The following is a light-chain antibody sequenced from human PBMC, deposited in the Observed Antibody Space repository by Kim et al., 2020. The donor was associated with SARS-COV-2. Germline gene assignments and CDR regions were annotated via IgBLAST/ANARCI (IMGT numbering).Light chain of an antibody. CDR2: DKN. Sequence: ALGQTGRITCQGDSLRSYYASWYQQKPGQAPLLVIYDKNNRPSGIPDRFSGSSSGNTASLTITGAQAEDEADYYCNSRDSSGNHVLFGGGTQLTVL. V-gene: IGLV3-19*01. CDR3: NSRDSSGNHVL. J-gene: IGLJ2*01. CDR1: SLRSYY.